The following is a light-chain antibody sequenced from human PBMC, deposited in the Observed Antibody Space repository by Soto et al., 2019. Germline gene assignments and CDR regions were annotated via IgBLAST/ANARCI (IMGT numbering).Light chain of an antibody. J-gene: IGLJ1*01. CDR1: SSNIGRNT. Sequence: QSVLTQAPSASETPGQRVTISCSGGSSNIGRNTVNWYQQLPGTAPKLLIYSHNRRPSGVPDRFSGSKSGTSASLAISGLQSEDEADYYCAAWDDSLTDDVFGTGTKVTVL. V-gene: IGLV1-44*01. CDR2: SHN. CDR3: AAWDDSLTDDV.